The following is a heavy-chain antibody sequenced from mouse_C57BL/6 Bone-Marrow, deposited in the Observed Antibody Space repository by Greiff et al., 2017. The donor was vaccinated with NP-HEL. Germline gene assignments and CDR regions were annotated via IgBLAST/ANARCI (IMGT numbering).Heavy chain of an antibody. D-gene: IGHD2-4*01. CDR3: ARRGDYDWFFDY. CDR1: GYTFTDYY. J-gene: IGHJ2*01. V-gene: IGHV1-19*01. CDR2: INPYNGGT. Sequence: EVKLQESGPVLVKPGASVKMSCKASGYTFTDYYMNWVKQSHGKSLEWIGVINPYNGGTSYNQKFKGKATLTVDKSSSTAYMELNSLTSEDSAGYYCARRGDYDWFFDYWGQGTTLTVSS.